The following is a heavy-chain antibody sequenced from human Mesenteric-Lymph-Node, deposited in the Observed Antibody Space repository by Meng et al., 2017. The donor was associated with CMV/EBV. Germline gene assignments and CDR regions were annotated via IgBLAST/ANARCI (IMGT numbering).Heavy chain of an antibody. Sequence: GESLKISCKGSGYSFTNYWIVWVRQMPGKGLEWMGIIHPGDSNTRYSPSFQGQVSISADKSISTAYLQWSSLKASDTAMYYCARLPSPWGGMDVWGQGTTVTVSS. CDR1: GYSFTNYW. CDR2: IHPGDSNT. CDR3: ARLPSPWGGMDV. V-gene: IGHV5-51*01. J-gene: IGHJ6*02. D-gene: IGHD7-27*01.